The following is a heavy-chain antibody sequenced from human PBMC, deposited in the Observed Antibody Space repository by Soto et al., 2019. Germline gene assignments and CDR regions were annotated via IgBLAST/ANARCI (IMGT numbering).Heavy chain of an antibody. CDR1: GGSISSSSYY. D-gene: IGHD5-18*01. CDR2: IYYSGST. Sequence: SETLSLTCTVSGGSISSSSYYWGWIRQPPGKGLEWIGSIYYSGSTYYNPSLKSRVTISVDTSKNQFSLKLSSVTAADTAVYYCARPLSWIQLWSTTPGEDYGMDVWGQGTTVTVSS. V-gene: IGHV4-39*01. CDR3: ARPLSWIQLWSTTPGEDYGMDV. J-gene: IGHJ6*02.